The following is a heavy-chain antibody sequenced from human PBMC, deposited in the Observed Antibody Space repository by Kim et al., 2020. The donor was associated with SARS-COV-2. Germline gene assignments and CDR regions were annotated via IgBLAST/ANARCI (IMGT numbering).Heavy chain of an antibody. CDR3: ARRSSTVAGAYGFDI. CDR1: GYSFSNYW. D-gene: IGHD6-19*01. J-gene: IGHJ3*02. Sequence: GESLKISCKGSGYSFSNYWIGWARQMPGKGPEWMGIIYPGDSDTRYSPSFQGQVIISADKSISTAYLQWSSLKASDSAIYYCARRSSTVAGAYGFDIWGQGTMIFVSS. V-gene: IGHV5-51*01. CDR2: IYPGDSDT.